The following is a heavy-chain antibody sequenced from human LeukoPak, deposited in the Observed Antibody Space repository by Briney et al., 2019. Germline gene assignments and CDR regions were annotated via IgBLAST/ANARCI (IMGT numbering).Heavy chain of an antibody. CDR3: ASHRRSHGSGY. CDR1: GGSISSYF. CDR2: VYYSGST. Sequence: SETLSLTCTVSGGSISSYFWSWIRQPPGKGLEWIGYVYYSGSTDYSPSLKSRLTISADTSKNQFSLKLSSVTAADTAVYYCASHRRSHGSGYWGQGTLVTVSS. J-gene: IGHJ4*02. V-gene: IGHV4-59*01. D-gene: IGHD3-10*01.